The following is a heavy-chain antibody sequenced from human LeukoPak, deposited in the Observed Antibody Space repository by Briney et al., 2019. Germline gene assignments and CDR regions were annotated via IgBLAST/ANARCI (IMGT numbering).Heavy chain of an antibody. CDR3: AREPTIHNFDY. D-gene: IGHD5-18*01. V-gene: IGHV1-2*02. J-gene: IGHJ4*02. CDR1: GYTFTGYY. Sequence: ASVKVSCKASGYTFTGYYMHWVRQAPGQGLEWMGWINPNSGGTNYAQKFQGRVTMTRDTSTSTVYMELSSLRSEDTAVYYCAREPTIHNFDYWGQGTLVTVSS. CDR2: INPNSGGT.